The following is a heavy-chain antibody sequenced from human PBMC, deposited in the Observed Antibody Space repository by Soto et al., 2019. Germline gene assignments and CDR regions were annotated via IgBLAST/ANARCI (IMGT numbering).Heavy chain of an antibody. J-gene: IGHJ3*02. D-gene: IGHD2-15*01. V-gene: IGHV3-7*01. Sequence: PGGSLRLSCAASGFNFSSYWMSWVRQAPGKGLEWVANIKQDGSEKYYVDSVKGRFTISRDNAKNSLYLQMNSLRAEDTAVYYCARAGGTVVVVAAVYDAFDIWGQGTMVTVSS. CDR1: GFNFSSYW. CDR2: IKQDGSEK. CDR3: ARAGGTVVVVAAVYDAFDI.